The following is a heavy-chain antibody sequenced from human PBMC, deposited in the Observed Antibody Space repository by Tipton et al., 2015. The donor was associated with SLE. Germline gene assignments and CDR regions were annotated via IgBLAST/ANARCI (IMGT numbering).Heavy chain of an antibody. J-gene: IGHJ5*02. CDR1: TYY. D-gene: IGHD3-3*01. Sequence: QVQLVQSGAEVTKPGASVRVSCRAPTYYIHWVRQAPGQGLEWMGRINPSGGSTSYAQKFQGRVTMTRDTSTSTVYMELSSLRSEDTAVYYCARDGRFLEWFPYNWFVPWGQGTLVTVSS. CDR2: INPSGGST. CDR3: ARDGRFLEWFPYNWFVP. V-gene: IGHV1-46*01.